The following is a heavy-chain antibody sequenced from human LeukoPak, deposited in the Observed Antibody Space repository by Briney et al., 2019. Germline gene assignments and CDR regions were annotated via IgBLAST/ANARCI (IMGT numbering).Heavy chain of an antibody. Sequence: GGSLRLSCAASGFTFSSYWMYWVRQAPGKGLVWVSRINSDGSSTSYADSVKGRCSISRDNAKNTLYLQMNSLRDEDTAVYYCAREMAHYFDSSGYSFWGQGTLVTVSS. V-gene: IGHV3-74*01. CDR3: AREMAHYFDSSGYSF. CDR1: GFTFSSYW. D-gene: IGHD3-22*01. J-gene: IGHJ4*02. CDR2: INSDGSST.